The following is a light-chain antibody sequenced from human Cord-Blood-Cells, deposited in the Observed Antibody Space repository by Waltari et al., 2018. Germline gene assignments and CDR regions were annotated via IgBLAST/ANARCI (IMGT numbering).Light chain of an antibody. J-gene: IGKJ1*01. Sequence: DIQMTQSPSSLSASVGDRVTITCRASQSISSYLNWYQQKPGKAPKLLIYAASSLRSRVPSRFSGSGSGTDFTPTISSLQPEDFATYYCQQSYSTPLTFGQGTKVEIK. CDR2: AAS. V-gene: IGKV1-39*01. CDR1: QSISSY. CDR3: QQSYSTPLT.